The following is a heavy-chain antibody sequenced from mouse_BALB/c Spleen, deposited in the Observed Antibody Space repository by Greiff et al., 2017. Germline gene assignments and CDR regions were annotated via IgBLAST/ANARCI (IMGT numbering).Heavy chain of an antibody. V-gene: IGHV5-15*02. D-gene: IGHD2-3*01. CDR2: ISNLAYSI. CDR3: ARGYDGYPWFAY. CDR1: GFTFSDYG. Sequence: EVMLVESGGGLVQPGGSRKLSCAASGFTFSDYGMAWVRQAPGKGPEWVAFISNLAYSIYYADTVTGRFTISRENAKNTLYLEMSSLRSEDTAMYYCARGYDGYPWFAYWGQGTLVTVSA. J-gene: IGHJ3*01.